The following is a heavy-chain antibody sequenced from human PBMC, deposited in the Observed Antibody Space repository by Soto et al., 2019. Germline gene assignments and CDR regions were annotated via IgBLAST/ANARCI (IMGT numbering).Heavy chain of an antibody. CDR1: GDSISSGYY. J-gene: IGHJ4*02. CDR2: IYHSGTT. D-gene: IGHD2-15*01. CDR3: ARDAREGYFDY. V-gene: IGHV4-38-2*02. Sequence: PSETLSLTCAVSGDSISSGYYWAWIRQPPGKGLVWIGSIYHSGTTYYNPSLESRVTISVDKSKNQFDLKLSSVTAADTAVYYCARDAREGYFDYWGQGIMVTVSS.